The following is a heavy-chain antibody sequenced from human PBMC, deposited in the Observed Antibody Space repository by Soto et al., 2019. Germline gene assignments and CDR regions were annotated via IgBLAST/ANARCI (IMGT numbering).Heavy chain of an antibody. CDR2: IKHDGSES. D-gene: IGHD6-19*01. CDR3: TRGSGWSYY. V-gene: IGHV3-7*04. Sequence: GGSLRLSCAASGFTFSIYWMTWFRQAPGKALEWLANIKHDGSESNYVDSVKGRFTISRDNAENSVYLQMNSLRVEDTAVYYCTRGSGWSYYWGQGTLVTVSS. CDR1: GFTFSIYW. J-gene: IGHJ4*02.